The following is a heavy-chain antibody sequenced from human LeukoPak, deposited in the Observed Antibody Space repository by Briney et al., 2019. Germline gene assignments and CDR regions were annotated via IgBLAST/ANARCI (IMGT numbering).Heavy chain of an antibody. D-gene: IGHD3-3*01. V-gene: IGHV4-59*08. CDR2: IYYTGST. CDR1: DGSFSSYY. J-gene: IGHJ6*02. CDR3: ARHDRYYDFWSGYPNNGMDV. Sequence: SETLSLTCTVSDGSFSSYYWSWIRQPPGKGLEWIGYIYYTGSTDSNPSLKSRVTISLDTSKKQISLKLSSVTAADTAVYYCARHDRYYDFWSGYPNNGMDVWGQGTTVTVSS.